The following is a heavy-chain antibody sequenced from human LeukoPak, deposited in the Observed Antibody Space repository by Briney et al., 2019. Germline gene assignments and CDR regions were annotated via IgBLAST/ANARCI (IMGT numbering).Heavy chain of an antibody. CDR3: AKALTGLYWYFDL. D-gene: IGHD7-27*01. Sequence: GGSLRLSCAASGFTFSSYAMSWVRQAPGKGLEWVSAISGSGGSTYYADSVKGRLTISRGNSKNTLYLQMNSLRAEDTAVYYCAKALTGLYWYFDLWGRGTLVTVSS. CDR1: GFTFSSYA. CDR2: ISGSGGST. V-gene: IGHV3-23*01. J-gene: IGHJ2*01.